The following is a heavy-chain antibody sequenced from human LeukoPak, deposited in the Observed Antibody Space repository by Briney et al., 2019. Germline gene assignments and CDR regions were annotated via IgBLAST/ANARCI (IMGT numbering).Heavy chain of an antibody. V-gene: IGHV4-59*01. J-gene: IGHJ3*02. CDR3: ARDRQYSRRLNGADPIDAFDI. Sequence: SETLSLTCTASGGTISSYYWHWIRQPPGKELEWIGYIYYSGSTKYNPSLMSRVTIAVDTTNNQFSLKQSSSTSADTAAYYCARDRQYSRRLNGADPIDAFDIWGQGTMVTVSS. CDR1: GGTISSYY. CDR2: IYYSGST. D-gene: IGHD6-6*01.